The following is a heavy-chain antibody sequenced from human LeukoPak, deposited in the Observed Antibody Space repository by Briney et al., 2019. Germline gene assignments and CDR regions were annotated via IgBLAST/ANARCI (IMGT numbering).Heavy chain of an antibody. J-gene: IGHJ6*02. D-gene: IGHD3-22*01. CDR3: ARGHYYDSSGYYSYYYYYGMDV. V-gene: IGHV3-53*01. CDR1: GSTVSSNY. CDR2: IYSGGST. Sequence: GGSLRLSCAASGSTVSSNYMSWVRQAPGKGLEWVSVIYSGGSTYYADSVKGRFTISRDNSKNTLYLQMNSLRAEDTAVYYCARGHYYDSSGYYSYYYYYGMDVWGQGTTVTVSS.